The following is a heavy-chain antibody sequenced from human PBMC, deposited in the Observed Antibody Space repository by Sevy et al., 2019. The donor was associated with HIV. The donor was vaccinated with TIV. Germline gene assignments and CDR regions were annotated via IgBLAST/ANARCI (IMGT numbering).Heavy chain of an antibody. D-gene: IGHD3-3*01. CDR3: AKGVRGSGYRIGYFDL. CDR2: ISYDGSNK. CDR1: GFTFSSYG. J-gene: IGHJ2*01. V-gene: IGHV3-30*18. Sequence: GGSLRLSCAASGFTFSSYGMHWVRQAPGKGLEWVAVISYDGSNKYYADSVKGRFTISRDNSKNKLYLQMNSLRAEDTAVYYCAKGVRGSGYRIGYFDLWGRGTLVTVSS.